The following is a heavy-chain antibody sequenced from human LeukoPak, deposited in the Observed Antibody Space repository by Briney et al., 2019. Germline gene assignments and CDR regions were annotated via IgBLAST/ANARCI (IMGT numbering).Heavy chain of an antibody. CDR2: ISGGGRNT. Sequence: GGSLRLSCAASGITFSNYVMSWVRQAPGKGLEWVSAISGGGRNTYYAASVKGRFTISRDNSKNMLHLQMNSLRAEDTAVYYCAKDRTSKVTTGLDYWGQGTLVTVSS. D-gene: IGHD4-17*01. CDR1: GITFSNYV. CDR3: AKDRTSKVTTGLDY. V-gene: IGHV3-23*01. J-gene: IGHJ4*02.